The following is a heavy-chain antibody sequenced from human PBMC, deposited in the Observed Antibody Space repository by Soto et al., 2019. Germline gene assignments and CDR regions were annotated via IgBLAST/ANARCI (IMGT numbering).Heavy chain of an antibody. Sequence: SETLSLTCTVSGGSISSYYWSWIRQPPGKGLEWIGYIYYSGSTNYNPSLKSRGTIAVNTSKNQLSLKLSSVTAADTAVYYGARSVGGNWFDPWGQGTLVTVSS. CDR1: GGSISSYY. CDR3: ARSVGGNWFDP. CDR2: IYYSGST. J-gene: IGHJ5*02. D-gene: IGHD1-26*01. V-gene: IGHV4-59*01.